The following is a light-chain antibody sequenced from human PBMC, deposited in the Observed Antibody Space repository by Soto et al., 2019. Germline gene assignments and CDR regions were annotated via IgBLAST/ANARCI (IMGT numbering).Light chain of an antibody. J-gene: IGKJ1*01. CDR3: QQYNSYRT. CDR1: QSISSW. Sequence: DIQMTQSPSTLSASVGDRVTITCRASQSISSWLAWYQQKPGKAPKLPIYDASSLESGVPPRFSGSGSGTEFTLTISSLQPDDFATYYCQQYNSYRTFGQGTKVEIK. V-gene: IGKV1-5*01. CDR2: DAS.